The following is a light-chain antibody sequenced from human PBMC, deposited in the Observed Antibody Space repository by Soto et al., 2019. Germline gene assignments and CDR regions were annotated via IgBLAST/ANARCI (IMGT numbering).Light chain of an antibody. CDR2: GAS. V-gene: IGKV3-15*01. J-gene: IGKJ2*01. Sequence: ELVMTQSPATLPVSPGERATLSCRASQSVSSNLAWYQQKPGQAPRLLIYGASTRATGIPARFSGSGSGTEFTLNISSLQSEEFAVYYCQQYNNWPYTFGQGTKLEIK. CDR3: QQYNNWPYT. CDR1: QSVSSN.